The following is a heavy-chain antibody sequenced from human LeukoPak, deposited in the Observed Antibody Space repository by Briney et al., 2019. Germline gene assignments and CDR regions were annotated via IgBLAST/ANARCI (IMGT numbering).Heavy chain of an antibody. V-gene: IGHV5-51*01. D-gene: IGHD3-10*01. Sequence: GESLKISCKGSGYSFSNYWIAWVRQMPGKGLEWVGIIYPGDSDTTYSPSFQGQVTISADKSISTAYLQWSSLKASDTAMYYCARQSLSYYYGSRNYRHYYYYYMDVWGKGTTVTVSS. CDR1: GYSFSNYW. CDR2: IYPGDSDT. J-gene: IGHJ6*03. CDR3: ARQSLSYYYGSRNYRHYYYYYMDV.